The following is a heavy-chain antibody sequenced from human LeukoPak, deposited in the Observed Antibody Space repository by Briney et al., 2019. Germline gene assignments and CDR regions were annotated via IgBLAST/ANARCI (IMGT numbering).Heavy chain of an antibody. D-gene: IGHD2-2*02. CDR1: GGSFSGYY. J-gene: IGHJ4*02. Sequence: SETLSLTRAVYGGSFSGYYWSWIRQPPGKGLEWIGEINHSGSTNYNPSLKSRVIISVDTSKNQFSLKLTSVTAADTAVYYCARVACSSTSCYISSGYFDYWGQGTLVTVSS. CDR3: ARVACSSTSCYISSGYFDY. V-gene: IGHV4-34*01. CDR2: INHSGST.